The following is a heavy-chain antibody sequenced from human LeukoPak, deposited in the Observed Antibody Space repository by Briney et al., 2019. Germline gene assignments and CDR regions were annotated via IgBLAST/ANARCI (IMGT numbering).Heavy chain of an antibody. J-gene: IGHJ4*02. D-gene: IGHD1-26*01. CDR2: ISSSGTTI. CDR3: ARDYRATFDY. Sequence: GGSLRLSCAASGFTFSDYYMSWIRQAPGKGLEWVSYISSSGTTISYTDSVKGRFTISRDNAKNSLYLQMNSLRAEDTAVYYCARDYRATFDYWGQGTLVTVSS. V-gene: IGHV3-11*01. CDR1: GFTFSDYY.